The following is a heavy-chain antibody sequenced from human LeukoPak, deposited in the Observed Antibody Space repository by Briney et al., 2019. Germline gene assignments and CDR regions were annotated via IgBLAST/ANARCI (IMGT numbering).Heavy chain of an antibody. Sequence: GGSLRLSCAASGFTFSSYWMSWVRQAPGKGLEWVANIKQDGSEKYYVDSVKGRFTISRDNAKNSLYLQMNSLRAEDTAVYYCARNVQQQWHLYYFDYWGQGTLVTVSS. CDR1: GFTFSSYW. J-gene: IGHJ4*02. D-gene: IGHD6-19*01. CDR3: ARNVQQQWHLYYFDY. CDR2: IKQDGSEK. V-gene: IGHV3-7*01.